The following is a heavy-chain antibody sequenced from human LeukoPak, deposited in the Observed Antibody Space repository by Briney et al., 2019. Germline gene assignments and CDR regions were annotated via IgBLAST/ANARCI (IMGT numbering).Heavy chain of an antibody. Sequence: ASVKVSCKASGYTFTSYGISWLRQAPGQGLEWMGWISAYNGNTNYAQKLQGRVTMTTDTSTSTAYMELRSLRSDDTAVYYCARANLGYCSSTGCYGDYYYMDVWGKGTTVTVSS. V-gene: IGHV1-18*01. CDR2: ISAYNGNT. CDR3: ARANLGYCSSTGCYGDYYYMDV. D-gene: IGHD2-2*01. J-gene: IGHJ6*03. CDR1: GYTFTSYG.